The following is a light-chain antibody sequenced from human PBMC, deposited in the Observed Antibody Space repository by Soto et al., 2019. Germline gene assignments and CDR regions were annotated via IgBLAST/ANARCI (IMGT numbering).Light chain of an antibody. CDR2: AAS. V-gene: IGKV1D-16*01. J-gene: IGKJ5*01. CDR1: QDIRSW. Sequence: DIQMTQSPSSVSASVGDRVTITCRASQDIRSWLAWYQQKPGKAPNLLIYAASTLRSGVPSRFSGSGSGTELTLTISSLQPDDFATYYCQQYDSYPYTFGQGTRLEIK. CDR3: QQYDSYPYT.